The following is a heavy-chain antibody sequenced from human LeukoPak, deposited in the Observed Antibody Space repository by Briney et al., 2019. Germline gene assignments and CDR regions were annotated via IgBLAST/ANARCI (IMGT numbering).Heavy chain of an antibody. CDR1: GFTFSSYS. J-gene: IGHJ4*02. CDR3: ARDSYCGGDCFSGFLDY. Sequence: GGSLRLSCAASGFTFSSYSMNWVRQAPGKGLEWVSHITSSSSTIYYADSVKGRFTISRDNAKNSLYLQMNSLRDEDTAVYYCARDSYCGGDCFSGFLDYWGQGTQVTLS. CDR2: ITSSSSTI. V-gene: IGHV3-48*02. D-gene: IGHD2-21*02.